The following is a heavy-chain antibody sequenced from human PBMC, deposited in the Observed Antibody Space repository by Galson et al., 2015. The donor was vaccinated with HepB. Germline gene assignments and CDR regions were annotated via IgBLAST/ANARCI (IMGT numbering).Heavy chain of an antibody. CDR3: ARVAVKTSSCFDY. CDR1: GFTFSSYW. Sequence: SLRLSCAASGFTFSSYWMSWVRQAPGKGLEWVANIKQDGSEKYYVDSVKGRFTISRDNAKNSLYLQMNSLRAEDTAVYYCARVAVKTSSCFDYWGQGTLVTVSS. D-gene: IGHD2-21*01. J-gene: IGHJ4*02. V-gene: IGHV3-7*03. CDR2: IKQDGSEK.